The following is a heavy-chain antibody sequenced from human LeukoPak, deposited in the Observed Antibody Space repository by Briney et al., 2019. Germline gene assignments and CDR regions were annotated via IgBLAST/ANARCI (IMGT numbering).Heavy chain of an antibody. CDR2: IHGGGST. D-gene: IGHD3-3*02. V-gene: IGHV4-4*07. J-gene: IGHJ5*02. CDR1: GAFINNYY. CDR3: ARDLASPPYNWFDP. Sequence: SETLSLTCTVSGAFINNYYWSWIRQPAGKGLEWIGRIHGGGSTNYNPSLKSRVTVSIDTSKNQFSLKLSSMTAADTAVYYCARDLASPPYNWFDPWGQGTLVTVSS.